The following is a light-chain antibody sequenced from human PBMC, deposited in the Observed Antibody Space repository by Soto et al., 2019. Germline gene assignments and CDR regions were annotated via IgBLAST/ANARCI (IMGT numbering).Light chain of an antibody. CDR3: QQSYNTSWT. V-gene: IGKV1-39*01. Sequence: DIQMTQSPSSLSASVGDRVTITCRASQSISTYLNWYQQKPGKAPKLLIYGASSLQSGVPSGFSGTGSGTDFTLTISSLQPEDFATYYCQQSYNTSWTFGQGTKVELK. CDR1: QSISTY. J-gene: IGKJ1*01. CDR2: GAS.